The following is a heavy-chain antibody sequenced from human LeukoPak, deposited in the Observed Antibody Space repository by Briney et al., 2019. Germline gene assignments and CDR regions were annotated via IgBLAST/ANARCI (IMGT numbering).Heavy chain of an antibody. V-gene: IGHV3-21*04. D-gene: IGHD5-18*01. CDR2: ISSSSSYI. CDR3: ARDGTGYHDAFDI. CDR1: GFTFSSYS. J-gene: IGHJ3*02. Sequence: GGSLRLSCAASGFTFSSYSMNWVRQAPGKGLEWVSSISSSSSYIYYADSVKGRFTISRDNAKNSLYLQMNSLRAEDTAVYYCARDGTGYHDAFDIWGQGTMVTVSS.